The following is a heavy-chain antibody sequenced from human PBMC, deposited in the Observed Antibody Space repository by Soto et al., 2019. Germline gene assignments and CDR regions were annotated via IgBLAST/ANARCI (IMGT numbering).Heavy chain of an antibody. D-gene: IGHD6-13*01. V-gene: IGHV3-21*01. J-gene: IGHJ6*03. CDR1: GFPFSSYS. Sequence: EVQLVESGGGLVKPGGSLRLSCAASGFPFSSYSMNWVRQAPGKGLEWVASISTTSSYISYADSVKGRFTISRDNAKNSLFLQMNSLRGEDTAVYYCAREGSSSWIYYYYYMDVWGKGTTVTVSS. CDR3: AREGSSSWIYYYYYMDV. CDR2: ISTTSSYI.